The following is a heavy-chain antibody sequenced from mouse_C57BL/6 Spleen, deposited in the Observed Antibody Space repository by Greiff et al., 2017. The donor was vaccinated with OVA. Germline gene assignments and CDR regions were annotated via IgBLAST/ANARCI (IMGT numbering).Heavy chain of an antibody. Sequence: VQLVESGPELVKPGASVKLSCKASGYTFTSYDINGVKQRPGQGLEWIGWIYTRDGSTKYDEKFKGKASLTVETSSSTAYMELHSLTSEDSAVYFCARSTVVAYYSMDYWGQGTSVTVSS. CDR2: IYTRDGST. CDR3: ARSTVVAYYSMDY. J-gene: IGHJ4*01. D-gene: IGHD1-1*01. CDR1: GYTFTSYD. V-gene: IGHV1-85*01.